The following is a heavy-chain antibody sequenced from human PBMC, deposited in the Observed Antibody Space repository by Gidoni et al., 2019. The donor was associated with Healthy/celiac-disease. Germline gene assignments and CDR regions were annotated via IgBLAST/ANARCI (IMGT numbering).Heavy chain of an antibody. D-gene: IGHD3-22*01. V-gene: IGHV3-30*04. CDR3: AREKVVVIAFDI. J-gene: IGHJ3*02. CDR1: GFTVSSYA. Sequence: QVQLVESGGGVVQPGRSLRFSCAASGFTVSSYAMQWFRQAPGKGLEWVAVISYDGSNKYYADSVKGRFTISRDNSKNTLYLQMNSLRAEDTAVYYCAREKVVVIAFDIWGQGTMVTVSS. CDR2: ISYDGSNK.